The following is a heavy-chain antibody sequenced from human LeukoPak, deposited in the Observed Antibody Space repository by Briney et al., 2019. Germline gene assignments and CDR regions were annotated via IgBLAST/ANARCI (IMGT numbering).Heavy chain of an antibody. CDR1: GGSISSGSYY. CDR2: IYTSWST. CDR3: ARGDIVVVPAAILVGWFDP. V-gene: IGHV4-61*02. Sequence: SETLSLTCTVSGGSISSGSYYWSWIRQPAGKGLEWIGRIYTSWSTNYNPSLKSRVTISVDTSKNQFSLKLSSVTAADTAVYYCARGDIVVVPAAILVGWFDPWGQGTLVTVSS. D-gene: IGHD2-2*02. J-gene: IGHJ5*02.